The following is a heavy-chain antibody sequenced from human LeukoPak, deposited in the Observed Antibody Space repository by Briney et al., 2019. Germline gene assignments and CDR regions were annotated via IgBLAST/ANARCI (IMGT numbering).Heavy chain of an antibody. V-gene: IGHV3-30-3*02. CDR3: AKWKYSNSGIDDY. CDR2: ISYDGSNK. Sequence: GGSLRLSCAASGFTFGSYAMSWVRQAPGKGLEWVAVISYDGSNKYYADSVKGRFTISRDNSKNMLYLQMNSLRAEDTAVYYCAKWKYSNSGIDDYWGQGTLVTVSS. D-gene: IGHD6-6*01. CDR1: GFTFGSYA. J-gene: IGHJ4*02.